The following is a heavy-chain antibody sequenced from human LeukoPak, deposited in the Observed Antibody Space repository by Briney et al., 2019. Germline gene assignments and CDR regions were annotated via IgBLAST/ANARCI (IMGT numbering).Heavy chain of an antibody. J-gene: IGHJ6*03. Sequence: SETLSLTCTVSGGSISSYYWSWIRQPPGKGLEWIGYIYYSGSTNYNPSLKSRVTISVDTSKNQFSLKLSSVTAADTAVYYCARDRTAVAGYLPDLSYYYYYYMDVWGKGTTVTISS. V-gene: IGHV4-59*12. CDR1: GGSISSYY. CDR2: IYYSGST. D-gene: IGHD6-19*01. CDR3: ARDRTAVAGYLPDLSYYYYYYMDV.